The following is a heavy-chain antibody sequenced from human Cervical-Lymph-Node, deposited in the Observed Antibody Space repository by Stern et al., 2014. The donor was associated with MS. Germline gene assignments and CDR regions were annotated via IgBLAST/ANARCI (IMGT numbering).Heavy chain of an antibody. CDR3: ALSTETSDRWYSLGYDL. V-gene: IGHV1-69*01. J-gene: IGHJ5*02. CDR1: GGTFSKFP. CDR2: IFPVFGTP. D-gene: IGHD1-14*01. Sequence: QMQLVQSGAEVPKPGSSGKVSCKASGGTFSKFPSSWVRQAPGQGLAWMGGIFPVFGTPTYAQEFRGRVTITADVSTSTVYMELSSLRSDDTAVYYCALSTETSDRWYSLGYDLWGQGTLVTVSS.